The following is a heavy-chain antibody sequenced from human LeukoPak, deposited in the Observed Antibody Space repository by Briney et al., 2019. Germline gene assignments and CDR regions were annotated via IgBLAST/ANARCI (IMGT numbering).Heavy chain of an antibody. CDR2: ISYDGSQY. Sequence: PGGPLRLSCAASGFTFSSYAFHWVRQAPGKGLEWVAVISYDGSQYYYGDSVKGRFTISRDNSRNTLDLQLNSLTADDTAVYYCARDAYLRGVPDGFFDYWGQGALVTVSS. D-gene: IGHD3-10*02. CDR1: GFTFSSYA. V-gene: IGHV3-30*04. CDR3: ARDAYLRGVPDGFFDY. J-gene: IGHJ4*02.